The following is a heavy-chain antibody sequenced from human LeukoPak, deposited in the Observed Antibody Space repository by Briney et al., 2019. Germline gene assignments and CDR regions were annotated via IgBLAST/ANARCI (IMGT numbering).Heavy chain of an antibody. V-gene: IGHV3-21*04. CDR1: GFSFSNSW. J-gene: IGHJ4*02. CDR2: ISGGSRAI. D-gene: IGHD6-19*01. Sequence: GGSLRLSCAASGFSFSNSWMHWVRQAPGRGLEWVSVISGGSRAIFYGDSVNGRFSISRDNSKNTLYLEMNILRVDDTAVYYCAREGDRGVAVADYFDYWGQGILVTVSS. CDR3: AREGDRGVAVADYFDY.